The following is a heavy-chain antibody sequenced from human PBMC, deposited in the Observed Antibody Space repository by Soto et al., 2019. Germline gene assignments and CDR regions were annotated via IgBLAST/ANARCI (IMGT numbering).Heavy chain of an antibody. CDR2: IYYSGST. CDR1: GGSISSSSYY. V-gene: IGHV4-39*01. Sequence: SETLSLTCTVSGGSISSSSYYWGWIRQPPGKGQEWIGSIYYSGSTYYNPSLKSRVTISVDTSKNQFSLKLSSVTAADTAVYYCARHVRGYCSGGSCSNWFDPWGQGTLVTVSS. D-gene: IGHD2-15*01. CDR3: ARHVRGYCSGGSCSNWFDP. J-gene: IGHJ5*02.